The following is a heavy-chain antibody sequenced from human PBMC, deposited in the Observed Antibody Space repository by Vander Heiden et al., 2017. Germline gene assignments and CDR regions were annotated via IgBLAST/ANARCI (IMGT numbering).Heavy chain of an antibody. D-gene: IGHD3-10*01. CDR3: ARQEIQLSFTMGRGGWFDP. CDR2: IDPGDSDV. CDR1: GYSFGSYW. J-gene: IGHJ5*02. V-gene: IGHV5-51*01. Sequence: EVQLVQSGAEVKKPGESLKISCTGSGYSFGSYWIGWVRQMPGKGLEWMGVIDPGDSDVRYSPSFEGQVTISADKSINTADLQWNSLKASDTAIYYCARQEIQLSFTMGRGGWFDPWGQGTLVTVSS.